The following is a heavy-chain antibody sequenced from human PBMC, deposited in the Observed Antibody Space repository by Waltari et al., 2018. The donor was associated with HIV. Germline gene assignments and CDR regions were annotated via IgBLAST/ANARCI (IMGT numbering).Heavy chain of an antibody. CDR1: GYTFTAYF. D-gene: IGHD1-26*01. J-gene: IGHJ4*02. V-gene: IGHV1-2*02. CDR3: AKVSEGRTTFDY. CDR2: INPSSGDT. Sequence: QVQLVQSGADVKKPGASVKVSCKASGYTFTAYFIHWGRQAPGQGGEWMGGINPSSGDTVKAQRFQGRVAWTRYASINTAYMELSRLRSDDTAVYYCAKVSEGRTTFDYWGQGTLVTVSS.